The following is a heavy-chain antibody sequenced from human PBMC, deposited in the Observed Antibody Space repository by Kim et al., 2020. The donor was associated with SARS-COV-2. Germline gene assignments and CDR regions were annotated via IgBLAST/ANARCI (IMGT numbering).Heavy chain of an antibody. V-gene: IGHV5-51*01. CDR3: ARRDGDSTTY. J-gene: IGHJ4*02. D-gene: IGHD4-17*01. Sequence: GESLKISCKGFGYTFINYWIGWVRQRPGKGLEWMGIIYPGDSDTRYSPSFRGQVTISADKSISTTYLQWNSLKASDTAMYYCARRDGDSTTYWGQGTLVTVSS. CDR2: IYPGDSDT. CDR1: GYTFINYW.